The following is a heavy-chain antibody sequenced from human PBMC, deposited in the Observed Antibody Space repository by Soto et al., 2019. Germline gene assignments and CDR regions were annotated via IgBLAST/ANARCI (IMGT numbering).Heavy chain of an antibody. CDR3: ARGRITIFGVVIVDYYYYMDV. D-gene: IGHD3-3*01. Sequence: GSLRLSCAASGFTVSSNYMSWVRQAPGKGLEWVSVIYSGGSTYYADSVKGRFTISRDNSKNTLYLQMNSLRAEDTAVYYCARGRITIFGVVIVDYYYYMDVWGKGTTVTVSS. CDR1: GFTVSSNY. J-gene: IGHJ6*03. V-gene: IGHV3-66*01. CDR2: IYSGGST.